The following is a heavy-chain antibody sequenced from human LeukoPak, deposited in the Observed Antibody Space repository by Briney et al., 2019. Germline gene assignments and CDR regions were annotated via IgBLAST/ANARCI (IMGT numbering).Heavy chain of an antibody. V-gene: IGHV4-61*02. CDR3: ARGHDWFDP. J-gene: IGHJ5*02. Sequence: SQTLSLTCTVSGGSISSGSYYWSWIRQPAGKGLEWIGRIYTSGSTNYNPSLKSRVTISVDTSKNQFSLKLSSVTAADTAVCYCARGHDWFDPSGQGTLVTVSS. CDR2: IYTSGST. CDR1: GGSISSGSYY.